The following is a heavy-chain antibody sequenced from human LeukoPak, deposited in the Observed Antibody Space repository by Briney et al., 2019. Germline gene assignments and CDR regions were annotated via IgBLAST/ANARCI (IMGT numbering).Heavy chain of an antibody. Sequence: SETLSLTCAVSSYSINSGYFWGWIRQSPGKGLEWIASIYHSGTTYYNPSLKSRVTMSVDTSKNQFSLKLSSVTAADTAVYYCARPPDSGDYGAAFDFWGQGALVIVSS. D-gene: IGHD4-17*01. CDR3: ARPPDSGDYGAAFDF. CDR2: IYHSGTT. V-gene: IGHV4-38-2*01. CDR1: SYSINSGYF. J-gene: IGHJ4*02.